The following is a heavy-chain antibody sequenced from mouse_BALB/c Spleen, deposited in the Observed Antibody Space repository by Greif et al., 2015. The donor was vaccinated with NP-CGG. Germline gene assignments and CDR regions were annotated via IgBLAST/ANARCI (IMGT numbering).Heavy chain of an antibody. CDR1: GYTFTSYW. CDR2: IYPSDSYT. CDR3: ARWLRRNAMDY. Sequence: VQLQQSGAELVRPGASVKLSCKASGYTFTSYWINWVKQRPGQGLEWIGNIYPSDSYTNYNQKFKDKATLTADKSSSTAHMQLSRPTSEVSAVYYCARWLRRNAMDYWGHGTSVTVSS. J-gene: IGHJ4*01. V-gene: IGHV1-69*02. D-gene: IGHD2-2*01.